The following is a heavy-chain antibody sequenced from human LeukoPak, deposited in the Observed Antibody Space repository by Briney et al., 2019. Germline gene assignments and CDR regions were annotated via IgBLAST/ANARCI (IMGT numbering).Heavy chain of an antibody. CDR3: AKEARSRYYYYMDV. CDR1: GFTFSSYG. Sequence: GGSLRLSCAASGFTFSSYGMHWVRQAPGKGLEWVAFIRYDGSNKYYADSVKGRFTISRDNSKNTLYLQMNSPRAEDTAVYYCAKEARSRYYYYMDVWGKGTTVTVSS. CDR2: IRYDGSNK. V-gene: IGHV3-30*02. J-gene: IGHJ6*03. D-gene: IGHD6-6*01.